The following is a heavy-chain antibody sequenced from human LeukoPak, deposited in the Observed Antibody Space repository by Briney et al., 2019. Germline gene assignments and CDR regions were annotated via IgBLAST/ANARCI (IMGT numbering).Heavy chain of an antibody. CDR3: ARDLKSSGWLGWFDP. Sequence: GGSLRLSCAASGFTFSSYAMHWVRQAPGKGLGWVAVISYDGSNRYYADSVKGRFTISRDNSKNTLYLQMNSLRAEDTAVYYCARDLKSSGWLGWFDPWGQGTLVTVSS. D-gene: IGHD6-19*01. CDR2: ISYDGSNR. CDR1: GFTFSSYA. V-gene: IGHV3-30-3*01. J-gene: IGHJ5*02.